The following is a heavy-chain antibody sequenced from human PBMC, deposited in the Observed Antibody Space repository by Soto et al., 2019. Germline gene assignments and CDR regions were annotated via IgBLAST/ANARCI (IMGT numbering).Heavy chain of an antibody. J-gene: IGHJ4*02. V-gene: IGHV1-18*01. Sequence: QVQLVQSGAEVKKPGASVKVSCKASGYTFTSYGISWVRQAPGQGREWMGWMSAYNGNTNYAQKIRGRVTMTTDTSTSTAYMELRSMRSDYTAVYYRARDGAVGLVDYRGQVTLGTVAS. CDR1: GYTFTSYG. CDR3: ARDGAVGLVDY. D-gene: IGHD1-26*01. CDR2: MSAYNGNT.